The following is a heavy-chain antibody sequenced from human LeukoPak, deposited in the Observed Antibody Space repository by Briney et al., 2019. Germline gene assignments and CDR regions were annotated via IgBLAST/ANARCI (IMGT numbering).Heavy chain of an antibody. V-gene: IGHV3-21*06. CDR1: GFTFRTYS. J-gene: IGHJ4*02. Sequence: PGGSLRLSCAASGFTFRTYSMNWVRQAPGKGLEWVSSISGSGSYIHYADSVKGRFTISRDNAKNSVYLQMNSLRAEDTALYYCARVLGASEDYLWGSFRFWGQGTLVTVSS. CDR3: ARVLGASEDYLWGSFRF. D-gene: IGHD3-16*02. CDR2: ISGSGSYI.